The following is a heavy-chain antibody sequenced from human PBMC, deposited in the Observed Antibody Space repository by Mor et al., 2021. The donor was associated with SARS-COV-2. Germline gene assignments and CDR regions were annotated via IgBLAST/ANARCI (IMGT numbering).Heavy chain of an antibody. CDR3: ARGGYGGPPGAIDS. D-gene: IGHD5-12*01. J-gene: IGHJ3*02. Sequence: KSRVTISVDTSKNQFSLKLSSVTAADTAVYYCARGGYGGPPGAIDSWGQGTMVTVSS. V-gene: IGHV4-59*09.